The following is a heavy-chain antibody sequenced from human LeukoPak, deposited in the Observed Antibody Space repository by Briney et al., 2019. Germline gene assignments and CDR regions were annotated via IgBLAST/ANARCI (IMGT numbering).Heavy chain of an antibody. J-gene: IGHJ4*02. Sequence: WETLSLTCAVSGDSMSSIDWWSWVRQPPGKGLEWVSSIFPSGGEIHYADSVRGRFTISRGNSKSTLSLQMNSLRAEDTAIYYCATYRQVLLPFESWGQGTLVTVSS. V-gene: IGHV3-23*01. CDR3: ATYRQVLLPFES. CDR1: GDSMSSID. CDR2: IFPSGGEI. D-gene: IGHD2-8*02.